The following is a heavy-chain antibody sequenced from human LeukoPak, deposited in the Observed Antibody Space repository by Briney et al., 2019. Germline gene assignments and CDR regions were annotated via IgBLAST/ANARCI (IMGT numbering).Heavy chain of an antibody. J-gene: IGHJ4*02. CDR2: IYHSGST. Sequence: SETLSLTCAVSGYSISSGYYWGWIRQPPGKGLEWIGSIYHSGSTYYNPSLKSRVTISVDTSKNQFSLKQSSVTAADTAVYYCASYRGVLDYWGQGTLVTVSS. D-gene: IGHD3-10*01. CDR1: GYSISSGYY. CDR3: ASYRGVLDY. V-gene: IGHV4-38-2*01.